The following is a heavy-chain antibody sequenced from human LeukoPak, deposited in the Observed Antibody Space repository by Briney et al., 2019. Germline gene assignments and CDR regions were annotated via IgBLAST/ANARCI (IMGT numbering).Heavy chain of an antibody. J-gene: IGHJ5*02. D-gene: IGHD6-19*01. CDR3: AXXXQWRQYNWFDP. V-gene: IGHV4-34*01. CDR1: GGSFSGYY. Sequence: NPSETLSLTCAVYGGSFSGYYWSWIRQPPGKGLEWIGEINHSGSTNYNPSLKTRVTISVDTSKNQFSLKLSSVTAANTAVYYCAXXXQWRQYNWFDPWGQGTLVTVSS. CDR2: INHSGST.